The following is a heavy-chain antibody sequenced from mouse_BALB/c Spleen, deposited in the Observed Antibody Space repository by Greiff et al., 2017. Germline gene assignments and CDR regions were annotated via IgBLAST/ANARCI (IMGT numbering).Heavy chain of an antibody. CDR2: IYPGGGYT. V-gene: IGHV1-63*02. J-gene: IGHJ4*01. CDR3: ARRGDYAMDY. CDR1: GYTFTNYW. Sequence: VKLVESGAELVRPGTSVKISCKASGYTFTNYWLGWVKQRPGHGLEWIGDIYPGGGYTNYNEKFKGKATLTADTSSSTAYMQLSSLTSEDSAVYFCARRGDYAMDYWGQGTSVTVSS.